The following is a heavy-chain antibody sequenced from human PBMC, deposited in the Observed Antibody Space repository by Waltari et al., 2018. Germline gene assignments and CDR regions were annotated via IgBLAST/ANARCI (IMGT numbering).Heavy chain of an antibody. J-gene: IGHJ6*02. CDR3: ARALDCSSTSCHYSLYYYYGMDV. CDR1: GGSVSSGSYY. V-gene: IGHV4-61*01. D-gene: IGHD2-2*01. CDR2: IYYSGST. Sequence: QVQLQESGPGLVKPSETLSLTCTVSGGSVSSGSYYWSWIRQPPGQGLEWIGYIYYSGSTNYNPSLKSRVTISVDTSKNQFSLKLSSVTAAGTAVYYCARALDCSSTSCHYSLYYYYGMDVWGQGTTVTVSS.